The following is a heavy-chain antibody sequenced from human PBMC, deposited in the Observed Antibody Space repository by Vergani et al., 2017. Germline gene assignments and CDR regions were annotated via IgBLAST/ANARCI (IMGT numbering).Heavy chain of an antibody. D-gene: IGHD2-15*01. V-gene: IGHV4-34*01. Sequence: QVQLQQWGAGLLKPSETLSLTCAVYGGSFSGYYWSWIRQPPGKGLEWIGEINHSGSTNYNPSLKSRVTISVDPSKNQFSLKLSSVTAADTAVYYCARTVHFYCSGGSCYYWWFDPWGQGTLVTVSS. CDR1: GGSFSGYY. CDR2: INHSGST. J-gene: IGHJ5*02. CDR3: ARTVHFYCSGGSCYYWWFDP.